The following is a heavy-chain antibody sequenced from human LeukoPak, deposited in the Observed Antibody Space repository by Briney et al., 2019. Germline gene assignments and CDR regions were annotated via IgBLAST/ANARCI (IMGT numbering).Heavy chain of an antibody. D-gene: IGHD3-22*01. CDR1: GYTFDDYA. J-gene: IGHJ4*02. V-gene: IGHV3-9*01. CDR2: ISWNSGII. Sequence: GGSLRLSCAASGYTFDDYAMHWVRQAPGKGLEWVSGISWNSGIIGYADSVKGRFTISRDNAKNSLYLQMNSLRAEDTALYYCAKDVDYGSSGYLDYWGQGTLVTVSS. CDR3: AKDVDYGSSGYLDY.